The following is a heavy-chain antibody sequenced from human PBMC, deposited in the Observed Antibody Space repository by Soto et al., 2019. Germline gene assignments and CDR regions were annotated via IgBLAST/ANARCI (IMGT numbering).Heavy chain of an antibody. V-gene: IGHV3-21*01. CDR2: ISSSSSYI. J-gene: IGHJ6*02. CDR3: ARDPAPGYCSGGSCYYYYYGMDV. D-gene: IGHD2-15*01. CDR1: GFTFSSYS. Sequence: PGGSLRLSCAASGFTFSSYSMNWVRQAPGKGLEWVSSISSSSSYIYYADSVKGRFTISRDNAKNSLYLQMNSLRAEDTAVYYCARDPAPGYCSGGSCYYYYYGMDVWGQGTTVTVSS.